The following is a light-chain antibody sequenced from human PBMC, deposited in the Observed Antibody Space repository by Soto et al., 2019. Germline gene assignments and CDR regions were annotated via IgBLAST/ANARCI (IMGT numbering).Light chain of an antibody. CDR2: KAS. CDR3: QHYNGYSDE. V-gene: IGKV1-5*03. J-gene: IGKJ1*01. CDR1: QTISSW. Sequence: DIQMTQSPSTLSGSVGDRVTITCRASQTISSWLAWYQQKPGKAPKLLIYKASTLKSGVPSRFSGSASGTEFTLTISSLQPDDFATHYCQHYNGYSDEVGQGTKVDLK.